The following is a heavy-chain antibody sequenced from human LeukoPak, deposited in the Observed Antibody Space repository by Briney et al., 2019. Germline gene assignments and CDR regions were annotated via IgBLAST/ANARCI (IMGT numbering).Heavy chain of an antibody. D-gene: IGHD3-22*01. V-gene: IGHV4-39*01. Sequence: SETLSLTCTVSGDSISCSFYYWGWIRQPPGEGLEWIGSIYYRGATYYNPSLRSRVTISVDTSKNLFSLKLSSVTAADTAVYYRARHRKVFDSSGYDFDYWGQGTLVTVSS. CDR1: GDSISCSFYY. J-gene: IGHJ4*02. CDR3: ARHRKVFDSSGYDFDY. CDR2: IYYRGAT.